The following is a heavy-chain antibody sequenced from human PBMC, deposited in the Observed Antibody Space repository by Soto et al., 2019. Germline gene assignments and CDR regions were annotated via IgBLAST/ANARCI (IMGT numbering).Heavy chain of an antibody. CDR3: ARDSYNGSDLGMGYYFDY. Sequence: QVQLQESGPGLVKPSQTLSLTCTVSGGSISSGGYYWSWIRQHPGKGLEWIGYIYYSGSTYYNPSLKSRVTLSVATSTNQFSLKLSSVTAADTAVYYCARDSYNGSDLGMGYYFDYWGQGTLVTVSS. J-gene: IGHJ4*02. CDR2: IYYSGST. D-gene: IGHD1-26*01. CDR1: GGSISSGGYY. V-gene: IGHV4-31*03.